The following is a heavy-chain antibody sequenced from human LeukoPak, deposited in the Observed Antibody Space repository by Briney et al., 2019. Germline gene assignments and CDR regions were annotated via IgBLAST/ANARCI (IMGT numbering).Heavy chain of an antibody. CDR3: ARRVGGSSNTDV. J-gene: IGHJ6*04. V-gene: IGHV3-7*03. CDR2: IKPDGSDK. CDR1: GFTFTNYW. Sequence: GGSLRLSCAASGFTFTNYWMTWVRQAPGKGLEWVANIKPDGSDKNYVDSVKGRFTISRDNAKNSLYLQMNSLRAEDTAMYYCARRVGGSSNTDVWGEGTTVTVSS. D-gene: IGHD6-13*01.